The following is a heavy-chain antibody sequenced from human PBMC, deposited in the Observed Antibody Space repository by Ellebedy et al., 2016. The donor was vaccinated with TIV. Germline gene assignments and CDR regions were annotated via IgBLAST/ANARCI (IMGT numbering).Heavy chain of an antibody. D-gene: IGHD3-10*01. CDR2: INTYNGNT. V-gene: IGHV1-18*01. CDR3: AREGNMVRGLIIHYYYYGIDV. CDR1: GYTFTSYG. Sequence: ASVKVSCXASGYTFTSYGISWVRQAPGQGLEWMGWINTYNGNTNHAQKLQGRVTMTTDTSTSTAYMELRSLTSDDTAVYFCAREGNMVRGLIIHYYYYGIDVWGQGTTVTVSS. J-gene: IGHJ6*02.